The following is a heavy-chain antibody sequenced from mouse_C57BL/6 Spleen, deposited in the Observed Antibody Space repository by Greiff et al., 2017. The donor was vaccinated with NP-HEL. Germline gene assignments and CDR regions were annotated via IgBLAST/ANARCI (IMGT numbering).Heavy chain of an antibody. V-gene: IGHV5-9-1*02. CDR1: GFTFSSYA. CDR3: TRVRYYGSSSFDY. J-gene: IGHJ2*01. Sequence: EVKLVESGEGLVKPGGSLKLSCAASGFTFSSYAMSWVRQTPEKRLEWVAYISSGGDYIYYADTVKGRFTISRDNARNTLYLQMSSLKSEDTAMYYCTRVRYYGSSSFDYWGQGTTLTVSS. CDR2: ISSGGDYI. D-gene: IGHD1-1*01.